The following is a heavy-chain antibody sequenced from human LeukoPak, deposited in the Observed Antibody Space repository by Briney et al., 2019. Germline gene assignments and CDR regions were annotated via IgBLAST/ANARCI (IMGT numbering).Heavy chain of an antibody. J-gene: IGHJ3*02. CDR3: ARDRRRDLLHAFDI. CDR2: IDYSGST. V-gene: IGHV4-59*01. D-gene: IGHD1-26*01. Sequence: SETLSLTCTVSGGTISRYYWSWIRQPPGKGLEWIAYIDYSGSTNYNPSLKSRLTISQDASKNQFSLKLSSVTAAGTAVYYCARDRRRDLLHAFDIWGQGTMVTVSS. CDR1: GGTISRYY.